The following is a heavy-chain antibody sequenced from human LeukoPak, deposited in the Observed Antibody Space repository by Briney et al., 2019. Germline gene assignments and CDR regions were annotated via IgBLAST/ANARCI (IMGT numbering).Heavy chain of an antibody. CDR2: IKPDGSDK. Sequence: PGGSLRLSCAASAFTFSTYWMTWVRQAPGKGLEWVANIKPDGSDKYYMDSVKGRFTISRDNGRNLLYLQMNGLRAEDTAVYYCATYSSSIHSNDYWGQGTLVAVSS. CDR1: AFTFSTYW. D-gene: IGHD3-22*01. V-gene: IGHV3-7*01. CDR3: ATYSSSIHSNDY. J-gene: IGHJ4*02.